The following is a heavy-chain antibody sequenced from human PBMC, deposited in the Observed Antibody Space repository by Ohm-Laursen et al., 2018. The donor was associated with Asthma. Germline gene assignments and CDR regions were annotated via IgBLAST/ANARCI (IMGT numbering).Heavy chain of an antibody. D-gene: IGHD2-2*01. CDR1: GYKFSSYG. J-gene: IGHJ4*02. CDR2: ISAYNGNT. CDR3: ARDPPPSCSSSINCYFIDY. Sequence: AASVKASCKAAGYKFSSYGISWVRQAPGQGLEWMGWISAYNGNTKYAQKFQGRVTMTTDTSTSTAYMELRSLRSDDTAVYYCARDPPPSCSSSINCYFIDYWGQGTLVTVSS. V-gene: IGHV1-18*04.